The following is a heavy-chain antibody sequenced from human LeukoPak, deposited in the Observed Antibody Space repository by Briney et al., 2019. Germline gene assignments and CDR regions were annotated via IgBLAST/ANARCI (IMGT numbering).Heavy chain of an antibody. CDR2: IDPNSGAA. Sequence: ASVKVSCKPLGYTFSGYYIHWVRQAPGQGLEWMGWIDPNSGAANYEKRFQGRVTMTRDISINTVYLEVRSDDTAVYYCARGEQWLVRYWGQGTLVIVSS. CDR3: ARGEQWLVRY. CDR1: GYTFSGYY. D-gene: IGHD6-19*01. V-gene: IGHV1-2*02. J-gene: IGHJ4*02.